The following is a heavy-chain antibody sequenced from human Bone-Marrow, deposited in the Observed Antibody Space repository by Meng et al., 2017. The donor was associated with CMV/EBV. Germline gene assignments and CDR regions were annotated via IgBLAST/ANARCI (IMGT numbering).Heavy chain of an antibody. J-gene: IGHJ6*02. V-gene: IGHV1-69*05. D-gene: IGHD6-6*01. Sequence: SVKVSCKASGGTFSSYAISWVRQAPGQGLGWMGGIIPIFGTANYAQKFQGRVTITTDESTSTAYMELSSLRSEDTAVYYCARAATSIAARPSYYYGMDVWGQGTTVTFSS. CDR1: GGTFSSYA. CDR2: IIPIFGTA. CDR3: ARAATSIAARPSYYYGMDV.